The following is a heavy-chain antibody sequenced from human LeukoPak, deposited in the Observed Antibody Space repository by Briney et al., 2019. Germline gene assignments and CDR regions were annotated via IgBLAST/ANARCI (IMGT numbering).Heavy chain of an antibody. J-gene: IGHJ3*02. CDR2: IYSSGST. D-gene: IGHD1-26*01. V-gene: IGHV4-59*01. Sequence: SETLSLTCTVSGGSISDYYWNWIRQSPGKALEWIGYIYSSGSTNWGTDYSPSLKSRLTLSVDTSKNQFSLRLSSVTAADTAVYYCAKFSGTYGRAFDIWGQGTMVSVSS. CDR3: AKFSGTYGRAFDI. CDR1: GGSISDYY.